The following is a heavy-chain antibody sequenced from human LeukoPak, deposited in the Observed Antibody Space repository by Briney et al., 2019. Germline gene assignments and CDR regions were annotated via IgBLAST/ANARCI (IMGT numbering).Heavy chain of an antibody. CDR1: GFTFSSYA. J-gene: IGHJ4*02. Sequence: GGSLRLSCAASGFTFSSYAMSWVRQAPGKGLEWVSAISGSDGSTYYADSVKGRFTISRDNSKNTLYLQMNSLRAEDTAVYYCAKDVWASNYDILTGPDYWGQGTLVTVSS. V-gene: IGHV3-23*01. CDR2: ISGSDGST. D-gene: IGHD3-9*01. CDR3: AKDVWASNYDILTGPDY.